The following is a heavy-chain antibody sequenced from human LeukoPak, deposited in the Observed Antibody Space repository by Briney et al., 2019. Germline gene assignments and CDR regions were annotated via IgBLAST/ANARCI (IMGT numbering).Heavy chain of an antibody. Sequence: PGGSLRLSCAASGFTFSSYSMNWVRQAPGKGLEWVSYISSSSSTIYYADSVKGRFTISRDNAKNSLYLQMNSLRAEDTAVYYCAGDEGGSSWWLNYFDYWGQGTLVTVSS. CDR2: ISSSSSTI. CDR1: GFTFSSYS. D-gene: IGHD6-13*01. CDR3: AGDEGGSSWWLNYFDY. J-gene: IGHJ4*02. V-gene: IGHV3-48*04.